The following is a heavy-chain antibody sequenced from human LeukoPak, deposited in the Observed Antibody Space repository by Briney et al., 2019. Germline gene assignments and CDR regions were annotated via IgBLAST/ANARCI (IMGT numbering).Heavy chain of an antibody. D-gene: IGHD3-22*01. V-gene: IGHV4-39*02. J-gene: IGHJ6*02. CDR1: GGSISTPSSY. Sequence: PSETLPLTCTVSGGSISTPSSYWGWIRQPPGKGLEWIGSVFYTGKTHYNPSLKSRVTISVDASQNHFSLKLGSVAAADSALYYCASLDPCYFDSGACHYYYSMDVWGQGTTVTVSS. CDR2: VFYTGKT. CDR3: ASLDPCYFDSGACHYYYSMDV.